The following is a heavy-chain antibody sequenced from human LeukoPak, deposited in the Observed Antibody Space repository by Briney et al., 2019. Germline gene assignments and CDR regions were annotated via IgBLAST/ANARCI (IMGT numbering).Heavy chain of an antibody. CDR3: ARGTSSSWYRWFDY. V-gene: IGHV4-39*01. CDR2: IYYSGST. J-gene: IGHJ4*02. Sequence: SSETLSLTCTVSGVSISSSSYYWGWIRQPPGKGLEWIGSIYYSGSTYYNPSLKSRVTISVDTSKNQFSLKLSSVTAADTAVYYCARGTSSSWYRWFDYWGQGTLVTVSS. D-gene: IGHD6-13*01. CDR1: GVSISSSSYY.